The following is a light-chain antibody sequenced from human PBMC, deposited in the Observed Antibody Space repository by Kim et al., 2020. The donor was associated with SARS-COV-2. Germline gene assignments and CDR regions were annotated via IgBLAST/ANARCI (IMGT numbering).Light chain of an antibody. CDR2: EVT. V-gene: IGLV2-8*01. Sequence: QSVLTQPPSASGSPGQSVTISCTGTSSDVGGYKDVSWYQHHPGKAPKLMIYEVTKRPSGVPDRFSGSKSGNTASLTVSGLQAEDEADYYCSSYAGSDNWVFGGGTQLTVL. CDR3: SSYAGSDNWV. J-gene: IGLJ3*02. CDR1: SSDVGGYKD.